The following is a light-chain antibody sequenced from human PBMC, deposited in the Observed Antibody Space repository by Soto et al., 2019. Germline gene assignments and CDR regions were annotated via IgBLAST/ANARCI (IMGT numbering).Light chain of an antibody. CDR3: SSYAGSNNLGI. CDR2: YVN. V-gene: IGLV2-8*01. CDR1: SSDVGGYNY. J-gene: IGLJ2*01. Sequence: QAVVTQPPSASGSLGQSVTIPCTGTSSDVGGYNYVSWYQQHPGKAPRLMIYYVNKRPSGVPDRFSGSKSGNTASLTVSGLPAEDDDDYYCSSYAGSNNLGIFGGGTKLTVL.